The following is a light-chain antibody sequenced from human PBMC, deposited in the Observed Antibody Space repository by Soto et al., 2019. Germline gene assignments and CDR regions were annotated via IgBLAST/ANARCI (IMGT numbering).Light chain of an antibody. CDR3: QSYDSSLRGSV. V-gene: IGLV1-40*01. Sequence: QSVLTQPPSVSGAPGQRVTISCTGSSSNIGAGYDVHWYQQLPGTAPKRLIYGNTNRPSGVPDRFSGSKSGTSASLAITGLQADDEADYYCQSYDSSLRGSVFGGGTKVTVL. J-gene: IGLJ2*01. CDR1: SSNIGAGYD. CDR2: GNT.